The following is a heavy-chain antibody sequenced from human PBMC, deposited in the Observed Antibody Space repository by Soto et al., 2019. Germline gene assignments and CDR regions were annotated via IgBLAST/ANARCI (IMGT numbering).Heavy chain of an antibody. D-gene: IGHD4-17*01. J-gene: IGHJ4*02. V-gene: IGHV3-23*01. CDR2: ISGTGGST. CDR3: ARGSAYSDYDLEY. CDR1: GFTFTSYA. Sequence: GGSLRLSCAASGFTFTSYAMTWVRQARGKGLEWVSGISGTGGSTYYADSVKGRFTISRDKSKNTLYLHVNSLRAEDTAVYYCARGSAYSDYDLEYWGQGTLVTVSS.